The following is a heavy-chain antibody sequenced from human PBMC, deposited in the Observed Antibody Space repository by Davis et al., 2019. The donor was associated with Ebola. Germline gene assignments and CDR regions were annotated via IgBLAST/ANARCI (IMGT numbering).Heavy chain of an antibody. CDR3: AREGYYYDSSGYYVVFDY. J-gene: IGHJ4*02. V-gene: IGHV3-48*03. D-gene: IGHD3-22*01. CDR1: GFTFSSYE. CDR2: ISISGSTI. Sequence: GGSLRLSCAASGFTFSSYEMNWVRQAPGKGLEWVSYISISGSTIYYADSVKGRFTISRDNAKNSLYLQMNSLRAEDTAVYYCAREGYYYDSSGYYVVFDYWGQGTLVTVSS.